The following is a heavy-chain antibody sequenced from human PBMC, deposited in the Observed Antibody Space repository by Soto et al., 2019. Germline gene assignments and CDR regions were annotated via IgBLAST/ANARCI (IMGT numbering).Heavy chain of an antibody. CDR3: ARSITMIVGAPIRY. J-gene: IGHJ4*02. Sequence: ASVKVSCKASGYTFTSYAMHWVRQDPGQRLEWMGWISAGNGNTKYSQKFQGRVTITRDTSASTAYMELSSLRSEDTAVYYCARSITMIVGAPIRYWGQGTLVTVSS. V-gene: IGHV1-3*01. D-gene: IGHD3-22*01. CDR2: ISAGNGNT. CDR1: GYTFTSYA.